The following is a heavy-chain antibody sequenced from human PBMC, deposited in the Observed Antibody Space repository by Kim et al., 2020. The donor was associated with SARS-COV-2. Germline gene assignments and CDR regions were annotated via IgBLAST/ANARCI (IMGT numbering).Heavy chain of an antibody. D-gene: IGHD3-22*01. V-gene: IGHV3-7*03. CDR2: IRQDGSET. CDR3: GRAMSV. J-gene: IGHJ6*02. Sequence: GGSLRLSCAASGFTFSNFWMHWVRQAPGKGLEWVSNIRQDGSETYYVDSVKGRFTISRDNAKNSLFLQMNSLRPEDTTLDYCGRAMSVWGQGTAVTVPS. CDR1: GFTFSNFW.